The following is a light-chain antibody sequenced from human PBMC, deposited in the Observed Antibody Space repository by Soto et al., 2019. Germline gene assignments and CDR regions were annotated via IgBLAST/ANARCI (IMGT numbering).Light chain of an antibody. J-gene: IGKJ4*01. Sequence: DIQMTQSPASLSASVGDRGTVTGQASQDINIYLNWYQQKPGKAPKLLIRDASNLETGVPSRFSGSGSGTHFTLTIISQQPEDFATYFCQQYNGYTSFGGGTKVEIK. CDR1: QDINIY. CDR2: DAS. CDR3: QQYNGYTS. V-gene: IGKV1-33*01.